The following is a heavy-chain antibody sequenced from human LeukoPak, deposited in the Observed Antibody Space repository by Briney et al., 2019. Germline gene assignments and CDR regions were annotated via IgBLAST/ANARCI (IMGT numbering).Heavy chain of an antibody. CDR1: GGSISSSSYY. CDR2: IYYSGST. J-gene: IGHJ6*03. D-gene: IGHD4-17*01. V-gene: IGHV4-39*01. Sequence: PSETLSLTCTVSGGSISSSSYYWGRIRQPPGKGLEWIGSIYYSGSTYYNPSLKSRVTISVDTSKNQFSLKLSSVTAADTAVYYCARRGTTVTSRYYYYYMDVWGKGTTVTVSS. CDR3: ARRGTTVTSRYYYYYMDV.